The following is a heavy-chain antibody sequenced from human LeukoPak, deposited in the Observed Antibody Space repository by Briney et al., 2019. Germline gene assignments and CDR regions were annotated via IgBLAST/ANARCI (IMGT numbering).Heavy chain of an antibody. CDR2: IYYSGST. J-gene: IGHJ4*02. CDR1: GGSISSYY. CDR3: AXXXXXXXGDWGALDY. V-gene: IGHV4-59*08. D-gene: IGHD4-17*01. Sequence: SETLSLTCTVSGGSISSYYWSWIRQPPGKGLEWIGYIYYSGSTNYNPSLKSRVTISVDTSKNQFSLKLSSVTAADTAVYYCAXXXXXXXGDWGALDYWGQGTLVTVSS.